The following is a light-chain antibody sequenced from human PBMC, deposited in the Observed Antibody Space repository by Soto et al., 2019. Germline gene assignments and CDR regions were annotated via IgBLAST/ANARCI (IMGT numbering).Light chain of an antibody. CDR3: SSYTSSNTLYV. CDR1: TSDVGDYNL. Sequence: QSALTQPASVSGSPGQSIAISCTGTTSDVGDYNLVSWYQQHPGKAPKLMIYDVSNRPSGISDRFSASKSGNTASLTISGLQAEDRADYYCSSYTSSNTLYVFGTGTKLTVL. CDR2: DVS. J-gene: IGLJ1*01. V-gene: IGLV2-14*01.